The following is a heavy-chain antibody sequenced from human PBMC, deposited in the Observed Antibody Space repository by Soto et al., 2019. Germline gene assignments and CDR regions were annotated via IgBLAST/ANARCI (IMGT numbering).Heavy chain of an antibody. CDR1: GFTFSSYA. J-gene: IGHJ4*02. D-gene: IGHD1-7*01. CDR3: ARDGGTTGKDRYYFDY. CDR2: ISYDGSNK. Sequence: GGSLRLSCAASGFTFSSYAMHWVRQAPGKGLEWVAVISYDGSNKYYADSVKGRFTISRDNSKNTLYLQMNSLRAEDTAVYYCARDGGTTGKDRYYFDYWGQGTLVTVSS. V-gene: IGHV3-30-3*01.